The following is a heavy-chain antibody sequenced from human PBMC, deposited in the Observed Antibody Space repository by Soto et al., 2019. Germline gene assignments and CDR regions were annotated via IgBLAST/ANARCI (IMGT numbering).Heavy chain of an antibody. CDR3: ASLTGATVTPHYYYGMDV. CDR2: IIPIFGTA. CDR1: GGTFSSYA. Sequence: SVKVSCKASGGTFSSYAISWVRQAPGQGLEWMGGIIPIFGTANYAQKFQGRVTITADESTSTAYMELSSLRSEDTAVYYCASLTGATVTPHYYYGMDVWGQGTTVTVS. D-gene: IGHD4-4*01. V-gene: IGHV1-69*13. J-gene: IGHJ6*02.